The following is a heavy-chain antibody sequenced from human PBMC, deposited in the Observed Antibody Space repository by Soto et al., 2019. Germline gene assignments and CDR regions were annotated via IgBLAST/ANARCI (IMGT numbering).Heavy chain of an antibody. J-gene: IGHJ4*02. CDR2: ISYDDNYK. Sequence: QVWQVESGGGVVQAGRSLRLSCAASGFTFRSYAMQWVRQAPGKGLEWVAIISYDDNYKYYADSVKGRFTISRDNSKNTLYLQMNSLRTEDTAVYYCARALDFWSAYFDYWGQGSLVTVYS. D-gene: IGHD3-3*01. CDR3: ARALDFWSAYFDY. CDR1: GFTFRSYA. V-gene: IGHV3-30-3*01.